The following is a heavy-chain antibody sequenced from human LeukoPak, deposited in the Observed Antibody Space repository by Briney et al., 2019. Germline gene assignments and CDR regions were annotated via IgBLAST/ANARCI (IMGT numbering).Heavy chain of an antibody. Sequence: SETLSLTCTVSGGSLNNSDYYWDWIRQPPWKGLEWIGGLYHSGTTFSNLSLKSRVTISLDTSNNQFSLKLTSMTAADTAVYYCATRKLGNDYWGQGTLVTVSS. CDR2: LYHSGTT. J-gene: IGHJ4*02. D-gene: IGHD7-27*01. CDR1: GGSLNNSDYY. V-gene: IGHV4-39*07. CDR3: ATRKLGNDY.